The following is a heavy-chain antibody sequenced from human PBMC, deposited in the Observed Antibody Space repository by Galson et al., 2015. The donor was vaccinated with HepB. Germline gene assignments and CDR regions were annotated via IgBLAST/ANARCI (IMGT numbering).Heavy chain of an antibody. CDR2: ISYDGSNK. CDR3: ARVEVERCSGGSCLFDY. D-gene: IGHD2-15*01. V-gene: IGHV3-30*04. J-gene: IGHJ4*02. Sequence: SLRLSCAASGFTFSSYAMHWVRQAPGKGLEWVAVISYDGSNKYYADSVKGRFTISRDNSKNTLYLQMNSLRAEDTAVYYCARVEVERCSGGSCLFDYWGQGTLVTVSS. CDR1: GFTFSSYA.